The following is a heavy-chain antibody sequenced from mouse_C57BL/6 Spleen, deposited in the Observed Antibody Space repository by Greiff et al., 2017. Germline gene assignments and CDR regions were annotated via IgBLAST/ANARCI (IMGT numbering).Heavy chain of an antibody. V-gene: IGHV1-80*01. J-gene: IGHJ4*01. Sequence: VQLQQSGAELVKPGASVKISCKASGYAFSSYWMNWVKQRPGKGLEWIGQIYPGDGDTNYNGQLKGKATLTADKSSSTAYMQLSSLTSEDSAVYFCARRDDYSNLYAMDYWGQGTSVTVSS. CDR3: ARRDDYSNLYAMDY. D-gene: IGHD2-5*01. CDR1: GYAFSSYW. CDR2: IYPGDGDT.